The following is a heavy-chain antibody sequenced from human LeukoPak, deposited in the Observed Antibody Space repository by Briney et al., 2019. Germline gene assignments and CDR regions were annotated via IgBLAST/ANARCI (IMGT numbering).Heavy chain of an antibody. CDR3: AGWYCSSATGCYYDY. V-gene: IGHV3-53*01. Sequence: PGGSLRLFCAASGFTFSTNYMRWVRKAPGKGLEWGSIIYSDGTKYYTDSVRSGVTTSTDNYKNTIYLQKNSGRAEDTAVYYCAGWYCSSATGCYYDYWGQGTLVTVSS. D-gene: IGHD2-2*01. CDR1: GFTFSTNY. CDR2: IYSDGTK. J-gene: IGHJ4*02.